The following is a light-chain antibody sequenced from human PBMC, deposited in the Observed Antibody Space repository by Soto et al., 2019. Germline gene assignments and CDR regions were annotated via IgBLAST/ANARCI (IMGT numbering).Light chain of an antibody. CDR2: GVY. Sequence: EIVMTQSPATLSVSPGERATLSCRASQSVSSQLAWYQQKPGQAPRLLIYGVYTRAPGIPARFSGSGSGTDFTLTISRLEPEDFAVYYCQQYGSSPITFGQGTRLEIK. J-gene: IGKJ5*01. CDR3: QQYGSSPIT. CDR1: QSVSSQ. V-gene: IGKV3D-15*01.